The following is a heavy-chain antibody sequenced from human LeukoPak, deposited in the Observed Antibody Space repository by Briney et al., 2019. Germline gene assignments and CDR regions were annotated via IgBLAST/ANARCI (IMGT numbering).Heavy chain of an antibody. J-gene: IGHJ4*02. V-gene: IGHV1-69*13. Sequence: SVTVSCKVSGYTLTELSMHWVRQAPGKGLEWMGGIIPIFGTANYAQKFQGRVTITADESTSTAYMELSSLRSEDTAVYYCARGSQQLAWYYFDYWGQGTLVTVSS. CDR3: ARGSQQLAWYYFDY. CDR1: GYTLTELS. D-gene: IGHD6-13*01. CDR2: IIPIFGTA.